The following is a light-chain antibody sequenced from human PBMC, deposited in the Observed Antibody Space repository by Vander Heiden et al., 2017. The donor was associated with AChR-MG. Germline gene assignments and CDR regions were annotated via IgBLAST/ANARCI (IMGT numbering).Light chain of an antibody. Sequence: EIVLTQSPATLSLSPGERATLSCRASQSVTTYLAWYQQKPGQAPRLLIYDTSTRAAGIPARFSGSGYGTDFTLTISSLEPEDFAVYHCQQRSNWPPVTFGQGTRLEIK. V-gene: IGKV3-11*01. CDR3: QQRSNWPPVT. CDR2: DTS. J-gene: IGKJ5*01. CDR1: QSVTTY.